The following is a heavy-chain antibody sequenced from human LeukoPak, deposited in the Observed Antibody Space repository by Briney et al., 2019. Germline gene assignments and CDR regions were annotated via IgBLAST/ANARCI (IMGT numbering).Heavy chain of an antibody. Sequence: SVKVSCKASGYTFTSYGITWVRRAPGQGLEWMGRIIPILGIANYAQKFQGRVTITADKSTSTAYMELSSLRSEDTAVYYCAREWDGYNSGAFDIWGQGTMVTVSS. CDR2: IIPILGIA. CDR1: GYTFTSYG. D-gene: IGHD5-24*01. CDR3: AREWDGYNSGAFDI. J-gene: IGHJ3*02. V-gene: IGHV1-69*04.